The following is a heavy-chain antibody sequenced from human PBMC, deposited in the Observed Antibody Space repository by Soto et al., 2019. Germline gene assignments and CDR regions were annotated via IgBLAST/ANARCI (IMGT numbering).Heavy chain of an antibody. V-gene: IGHV3-21*01. CDR2: ISGSGNYT. Sequence: GGSLRLSFAASGFTFSTYSMNWVRQAPGKGLEWVPSISGSGNYTHYADFLRGRFTISRDNAKTSLYLQMNSLRAEDTAVYYCAREGINNYNEYYFDSWGQGTVVTVSS. CDR1: GFTFSTYS. J-gene: IGHJ4*02. D-gene: IGHD4-4*01. CDR3: AREGINNYNEYYFDS.